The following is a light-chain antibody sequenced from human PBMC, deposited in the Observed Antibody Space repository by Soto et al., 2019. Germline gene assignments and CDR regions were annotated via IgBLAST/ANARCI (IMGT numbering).Light chain of an antibody. J-gene: IGKJ1*01. CDR3: QQSYDVVT. CDR2: GAS. V-gene: IGKV1-39*01. Sequence: QMTQSPSSLSASVGDRVMISCRASQSIGTNLNWYQQKPGKAPQLVMHGASMLQSGIASRFSGSGSGTDFTLTISNLQPEDFATYYCQQSYDVVTFGQGTKVEIK. CDR1: QSIGTN.